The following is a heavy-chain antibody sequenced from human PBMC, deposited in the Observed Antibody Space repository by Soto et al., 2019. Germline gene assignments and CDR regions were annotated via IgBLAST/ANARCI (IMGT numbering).Heavy chain of an antibody. V-gene: IGHV1-18*01. Sequence: GASVKVSCKAFRYTFTSYAIHWVRQAPGQGLEWMGWISAYNGNTNYAQKLQGRVTMTTDTSTSTVYMELSSLRSEDTAVYYCARGDLPPAYCSGGSCYPDYYYYGMDVWGQGTTVTAP. CDR3: ARGDLPPAYCSGGSCYPDYYYYGMDV. D-gene: IGHD2-15*01. J-gene: IGHJ6*02. CDR1: RYTFTSYA. CDR2: ISAYNGNT.